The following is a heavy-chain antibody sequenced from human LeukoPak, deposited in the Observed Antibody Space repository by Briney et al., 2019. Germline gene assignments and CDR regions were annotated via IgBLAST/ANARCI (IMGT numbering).Heavy chain of an antibody. CDR3: AELGITMIGGV. V-gene: IGHV3-48*04. Sequence: GGTLRLSCSASGFTFTTYGMNWVRQAPGKGLEWVSYISSSGSTIYYADSVKGRFTISRDNAKNSLYLQMNSLRAEDTAVYYCAELGITMIGGVWGKGTTVTISS. CDR1: GFTFTTYG. CDR2: ISSSGSTI. J-gene: IGHJ6*04. D-gene: IGHD3-10*02.